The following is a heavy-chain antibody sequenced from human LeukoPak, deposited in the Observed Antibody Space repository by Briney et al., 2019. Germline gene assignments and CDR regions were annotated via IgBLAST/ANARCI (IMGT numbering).Heavy chain of an antibody. D-gene: IGHD6-13*01. Sequence: GGSLRLSCAASGFTFDDYAMHWVRQAPGKGLEWVSGISWNSGSIGYADSVKGRFTISRDNAKNSLYLQMNSLRAEDTALYYCAKANIAAAALHSSFDYWGQGTLVTVSS. CDR1: GFTFDDYA. V-gene: IGHV3-9*01. CDR2: ISWNSGSI. J-gene: IGHJ4*02. CDR3: AKANIAAAALHSSFDY.